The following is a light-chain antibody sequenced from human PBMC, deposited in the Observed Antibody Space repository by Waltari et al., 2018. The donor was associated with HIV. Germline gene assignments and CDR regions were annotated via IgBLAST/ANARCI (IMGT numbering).Light chain of an antibody. CDR1: SSDVGAHNQ. CDR3: SSYTTISTLV. V-gene: IGLV2-14*01. CDR2: EVN. Sequence: QSALTQPASVSGSPGQSITISCTGTSSDVGAHNQVSWFQHSPAKAPKLILFEVNNRPSGVSSRFSGSKSGNTASLTISGLQAEDEADYYCSSYTTISTLVFGGGTKLTVL. J-gene: IGLJ2*01.